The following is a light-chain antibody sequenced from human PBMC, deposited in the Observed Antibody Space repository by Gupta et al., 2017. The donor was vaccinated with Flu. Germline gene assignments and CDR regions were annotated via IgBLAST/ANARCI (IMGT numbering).Light chain of an antibody. J-gene: IGLJ1*01. V-gene: IGLV2-14*01. Sequence: QSAPTQPASVSGSPGQSITISCTGISSDVGGYEYVSWYHQYPGKAPKLIMYDVNNRPSGVSTRCSCATNCSTASLTTTARQHDDDANDYYCSSETSSTPPYVFGTGTKVTVL. CDR2: DVN. CDR1: SSDVGGYEY. CDR3: CSSETSSTPPYV.